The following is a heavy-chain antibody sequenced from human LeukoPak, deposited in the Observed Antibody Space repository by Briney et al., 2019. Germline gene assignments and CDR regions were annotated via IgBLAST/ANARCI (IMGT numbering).Heavy chain of an antibody. CDR1: GGSISSYY. J-gene: IGHJ3*02. CDR2: IYYSGNT. CDR3: ARDPRAGWYDAFDI. D-gene: IGHD6-13*01. V-gene: IGHV4-59*12. Sequence: KPSETLSLTCTVSGGSISSYYWSWIRQPPGKGLEWIGYIYYSGNTNYNPSLKSRVTMSVDTSKNQFSLKLSSVTAADTAVYHCARDPRAGWYDAFDIWGQGTMVTVSS.